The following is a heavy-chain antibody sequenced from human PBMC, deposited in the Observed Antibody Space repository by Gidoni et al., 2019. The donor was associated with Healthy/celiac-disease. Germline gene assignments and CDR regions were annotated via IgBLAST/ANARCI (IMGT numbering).Heavy chain of an antibody. CDR2: IYYSGST. J-gene: IGHJ3*02. D-gene: IGHD4-4*01. CDR3: ARAYSHYRSDAFDI. CDR1: GGSISSSSYY. V-gene: IGHV4-39*07. Sequence: QLQLQESGPGLVKPSETLSLTCTVSGGSISSSSYYWGWIRQPPGKGLEWIGSIYYSGSTYYNPSLKSRVTISVDTSKNQFSLKLSSVTAADTAVYYCARAYSHYRSDAFDIWGQGTMVTDSS.